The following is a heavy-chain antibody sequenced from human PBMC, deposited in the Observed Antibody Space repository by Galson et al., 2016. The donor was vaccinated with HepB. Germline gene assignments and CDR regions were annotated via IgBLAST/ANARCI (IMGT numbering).Heavy chain of an antibody. V-gene: IGHV3-23*01. Sequence: SLRLSCATSGFTFSDYYMDWLPQAPGKGLEWVPAISGSGGSPYYADSVKGRFTISRDNSKNTLYLQMNSLRAEDAAVYYCAKDIVVVPAATLDYWGQGTLVTVSS. D-gene: IGHD2-2*01. J-gene: IGHJ4*02. CDR2: ISGSGGSP. CDR3: AKDIVVVPAATLDY. CDR1: GFTFSDYY.